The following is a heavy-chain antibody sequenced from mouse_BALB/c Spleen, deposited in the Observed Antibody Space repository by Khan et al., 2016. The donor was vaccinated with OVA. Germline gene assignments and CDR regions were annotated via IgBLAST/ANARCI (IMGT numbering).Heavy chain of an antibody. CDR2: IWGDGST. D-gene: IGHD2-10*01. V-gene: IGHV2-6-7*01. CDR3: ARAYYANYREAMDF. CDR1: GFSLTGYG. J-gene: IGHJ4*01. Sequence: VELVESGPGLVVPSQSLSITCTVSGFSLTGYGVNWVRQPPGKGLEWLGMIWGDGSTDYNSALKSRLSISKDNSKSQVFLKMNSLQTDDTARYYCARAYYANYREAMDFWGQGTSVTVSS.